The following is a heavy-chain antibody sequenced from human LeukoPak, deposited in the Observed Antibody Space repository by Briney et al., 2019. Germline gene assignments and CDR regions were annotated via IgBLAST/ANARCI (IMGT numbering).Heavy chain of an antibody. CDR1: GGSISSGGYY. CDR2: IYHSGST. J-gene: IGHJ6*03. CDR3: ASTGDIVVVPAVYYYMDV. D-gene: IGHD2-2*01. V-gene: IGHV4-30-2*01. Sequence: SETLSLTCTVSGGSISSGGYYWSWIRQPPGKGLEWIGYIYHSGSTYYNPSLKSRVTISVDRSKNQFSLKLSSVTAADTAVYYCASTGDIVVVPAVYYYMDVWGKGTTVTVSS.